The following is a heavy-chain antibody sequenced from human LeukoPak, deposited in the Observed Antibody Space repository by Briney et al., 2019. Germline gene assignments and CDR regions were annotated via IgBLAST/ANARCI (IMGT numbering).Heavy chain of an antibody. V-gene: IGHV4-39*07. Sequence: SETLSLTCTVSGGSISSYYWGWIRQPPGKGLKWIGSIYYSGSTYYNPSLKSRVTISVDTSKNQFSLKLSSVTAADTAVYYCARAYGSGSLDAFDIWGQGTMVTVSS. D-gene: IGHD3-10*01. J-gene: IGHJ3*02. CDR3: ARAYGSGSLDAFDI. CDR2: IYYSGST. CDR1: GGSISSYY.